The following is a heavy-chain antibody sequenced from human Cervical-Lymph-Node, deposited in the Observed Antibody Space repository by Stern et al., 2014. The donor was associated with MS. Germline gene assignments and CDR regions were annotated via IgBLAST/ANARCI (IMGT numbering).Heavy chain of an antibody. V-gene: IGHV1-2*06. CDR3: ATFRLGRPDWFDP. J-gene: IGHJ5*02. CDR1: EYTFTGYY. CDR2: INPNSGGT. Sequence: QVQLVQSGAEVKKPGASVKVSCKASEYTFTGYYLHWVRQAPGQGLEWMGRINPNSGGTNYDQNFQGRVTMTWDTSLNTAYMELAGLRSDDTAVYYCATFRLGRPDWFDPWGQGTLVTVSS. D-gene: IGHD7-27*01.